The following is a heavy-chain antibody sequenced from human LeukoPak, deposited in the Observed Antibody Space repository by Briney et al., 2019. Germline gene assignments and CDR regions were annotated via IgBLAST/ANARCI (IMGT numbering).Heavy chain of an antibody. J-gene: IGHJ4*02. CDR2: INPNSGGT. Sequence: LGASVKVSCKASGYTFTSYYMHWVRQAPGQGLEWMGWINPNSGGTNYAQKFQGRVTMTRDTSISTAYMELSRLRSDDTAVYYCAREIGDEWDPSSHLDYWGQGTLVTVSS. CDR3: AREIGDEWDPSSHLDY. V-gene: IGHV1-2*02. CDR1: GYTFTSYY. D-gene: IGHD1-26*01.